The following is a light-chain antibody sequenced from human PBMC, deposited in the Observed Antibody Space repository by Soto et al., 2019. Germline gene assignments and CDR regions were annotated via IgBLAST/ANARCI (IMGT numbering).Light chain of an antibody. CDR3: QQTNSFPIT. V-gene: IGKV1-9*01. Sequence: DIQLTQSPSFLSASVGDRVTITCRASQDISTYLAWYQQKPGAAPKLLIYSASSLESGVPSRFSGSGSGTDCTLTISSLQPEDVATYYCQQTNSFPITLGQGTRLEI. CDR1: QDISTY. J-gene: IGKJ5*01. CDR2: SAS.